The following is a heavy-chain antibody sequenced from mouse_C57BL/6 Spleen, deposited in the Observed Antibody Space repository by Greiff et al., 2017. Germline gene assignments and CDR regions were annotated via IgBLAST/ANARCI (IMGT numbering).Heavy chain of an antibody. CDR1: GFTFSDYG. D-gene: IGHD1-1*01. V-gene: IGHV5-17*01. J-gene: IGHJ4*01. CDR3: ARDTTVVAKAMDY. Sequence: DVKLVESGGGLVKPGGSLKLSCAASGFTFSDYGMPWVRQAPEKGLEWVAYISSGSSTIYYADTVKGRFTISRDNAKNTLFLQMTRLRSEDTAMYYCARDTTVVAKAMDYWGQGTSVTVSS. CDR2: ISSGSSTI.